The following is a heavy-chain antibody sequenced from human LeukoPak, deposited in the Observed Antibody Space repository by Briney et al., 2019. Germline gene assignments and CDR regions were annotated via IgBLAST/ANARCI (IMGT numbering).Heavy chain of an antibody. CDR1: GFTVSSNY. V-gene: IGHV3-66*01. J-gene: IGHJ4*02. Sequence: GGPLRLSCAASGFTVSSNYMSWVRQAPGKGLEWVSVIYSGGSTYYADSVKGRFTISRDNSKNTLYLQMNSLRAEDTAVYYCARVSGWYLGDYFDYWGQGTLVTVSS. CDR3: ARVSGWYLGDYFDY. CDR2: IYSGGST. D-gene: IGHD6-19*01.